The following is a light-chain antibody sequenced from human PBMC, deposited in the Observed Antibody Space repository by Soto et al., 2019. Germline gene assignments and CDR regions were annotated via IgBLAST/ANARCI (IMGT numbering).Light chain of an antibody. CDR3: EQSYSVPLT. V-gene: IGKV1-39*01. CDR2: SAF. CDR1: HDIGNH. Sequence: DIQMTQSPSSLSISVGDRVTITCRSSHDIGNHLNWYQQKPGKAPKLLLYSAFTLQSWVPSRFSGSGSGTAFTLTITSLQPEDSATYFCEQSYSVPLTLGGGTKVEV. J-gene: IGKJ4*02.